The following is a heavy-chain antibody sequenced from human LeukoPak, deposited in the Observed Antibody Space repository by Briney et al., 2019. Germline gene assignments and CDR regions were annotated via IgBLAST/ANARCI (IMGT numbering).Heavy chain of an antibody. CDR2: IYYSGST. V-gene: IGHV4-59*01. CDR1: GGSISNFY. J-gene: IGHJ4*02. D-gene: IGHD1-26*01. CDR3: ARDHKGVGATPLGY. Sequence: SETLSLTCTVSGGSISNFYWSWIRQPPGKGLEWIGYIYYSGSTNYNPSLKSRVTISVDTSKNQFSLKLSSVTAADTAVYYCARDHKGVGATPLGYWGQGTLVTVSS.